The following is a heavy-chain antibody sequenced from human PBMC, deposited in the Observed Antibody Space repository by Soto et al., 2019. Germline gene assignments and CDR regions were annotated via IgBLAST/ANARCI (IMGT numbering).Heavy chain of an antibody. CDR3: ANSRSYTLRSHNWFDP. V-gene: IGHV1-24*01. Sequence: GASVKVSCKVSGYTLTEVSMHWVRQAPGKGLEWMGGFDPEDGETMYAQKFQGRVTMTEDTSTDTAYMELSSLRSEDTAVYFCANSRSYTLRSHNWFDPWGQGTLLTVSS. D-gene: IGHD3-16*01. J-gene: IGHJ5*02. CDR2: FDPEDGET. CDR1: GYTLTEVS.